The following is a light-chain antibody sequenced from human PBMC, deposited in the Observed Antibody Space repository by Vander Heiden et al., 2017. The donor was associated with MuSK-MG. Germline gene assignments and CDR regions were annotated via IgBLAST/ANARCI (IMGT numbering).Light chain of an antibody. CDR2: DAS. J-gene: IGKJ1*01. V-gene: IGKV1-33*01. CDR1: QDISNY. CDR3: QQYDNLPRT. Sequence: IKMTQSPSSLSAYVGDRVTITCQASQDISNYLNWYQQKPGKAPKLLIYDASNLETGVPSRFSGSGSATDFTFSMSSLQPEVIATYFCQQYDNLPRTFGQGTKVEIK.